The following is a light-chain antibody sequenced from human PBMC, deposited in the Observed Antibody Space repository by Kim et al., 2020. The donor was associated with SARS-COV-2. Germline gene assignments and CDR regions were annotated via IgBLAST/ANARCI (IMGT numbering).Light chain of an antibody. CDR3: QLYTRSPPAYT. Sequence: GGSTTLCGRASQSISSEYLGWYQQVSGQPPRLLVVGASSRAAGIPYRFSGSGSGTDFTLTISRLEPEDFAVYYCQLYTRSPPAYTFGQGTKREI. V-gene: IGKV3-20*01. CDR1: QSISSEY. CDR2: GAS. J-gene: IGKJ2*01.